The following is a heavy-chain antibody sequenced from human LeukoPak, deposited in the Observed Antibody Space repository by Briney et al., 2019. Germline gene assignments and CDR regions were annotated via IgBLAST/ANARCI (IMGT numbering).Heavy chain of an antibody. D-gene: IGHD5-18*01. CDR2: MTGTGDYI. CDR3: AREGRGNSYATDPDFDY. Sequence: GGSLRLSCTASGFTFSSYSMNWVRQAPGKGLEWISSMTGTGDYIYSADSLKGRFTISRDNAKNSLYLQMTSLRVDDTAVYYCAREGRGNSYATDPDFDYWGQGTLVTVSS. V-gene: IGHV3-21*01. J-gene: IGHJ4*02. CDR1: GFTFSSYS.